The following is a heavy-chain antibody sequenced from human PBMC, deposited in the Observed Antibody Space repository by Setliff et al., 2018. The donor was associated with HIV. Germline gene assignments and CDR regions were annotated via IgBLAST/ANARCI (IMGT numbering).Heavy chain of an antibody. D-gene: IGHD2-8*01. CDR3: AKGPNFEDAFDI. Sequence: SVKVSCKASGGTFSNYAFSWVRQAPGQGLEWMGGLIPIVDIAKSTQKFRDRVTFTADESTKTAQMELSGLTFEDTAVYYCAKGPNFEDAFDIWGQGTVVTV. CDR2: LIPIVDIA. CDR1: GGTFSNYA. V-gene: IGHV1-69*10. J-gene: IGHJ3*02.